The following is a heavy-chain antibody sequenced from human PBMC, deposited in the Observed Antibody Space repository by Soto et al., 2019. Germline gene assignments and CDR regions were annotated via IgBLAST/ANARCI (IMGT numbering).Heavy chain of an antibody. D-gene: IGHD1-26*01. CDR2: IYYSGST. CDR3: ARVKLGARPQAFEI. V-gene: IGHV4-59*01. J-gene: IGHJ3*02. Sequence: SETMSLPRTVSGGSISSYYWSWIRQSPGKGLEWIGDIYYSGSTNDNPSLKGRVTMSLDTSKTQFSLKLSSVTAADTAVYYCARVKLGARPQAFEIWGQGTMVTVSS. CDR1: GGSISSYY.